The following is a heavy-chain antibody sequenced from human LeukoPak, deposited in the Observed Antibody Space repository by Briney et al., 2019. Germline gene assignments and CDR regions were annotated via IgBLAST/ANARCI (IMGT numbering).Heavy chain of an antibody. CDR1: GFTFSSYS. Sequence: PGGSLRLSCAASGFTFSSYSMNWVRQAPGKGLEWVSSISSSGTYVYYADSVKGRFTISRDNSKNTLYLQMNSLRAEDTAVYYCAKEIQLRGYSGYVGHYYYGMDVWGQGTTVTVSS. V-gene: IGHV3-21*04. CDR2: ISSSGTYV. J-gene: IGHJ6*02. CDR3: AKEIQLRGYSGYVGHYYYGMDV. D-gene: IGHD5-12*01.